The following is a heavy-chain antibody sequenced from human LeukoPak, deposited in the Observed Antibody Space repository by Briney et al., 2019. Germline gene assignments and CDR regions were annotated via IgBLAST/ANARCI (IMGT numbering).Heavy chain of an antibody. V-gene: IGHV1-2*02. J-gene: IGHJ5*02. CDR3: ARMPPQYYYDSSGYYSGLSWFDP. D-gene: IGHD3-22*01. Sequence: GASVKVSCKASGYTFTGYYMHWVRQAPGQGLEWMGWINPNSGGTNYAQKFQGRVTMTRDTSISTAYMELSRLRSDDTAVYYCARMPPQYYYDSSGYYSGLSWFDPWGQGTLVTVSS. CDR2: INPNSGGT. CDR1: GYTFTGYY.